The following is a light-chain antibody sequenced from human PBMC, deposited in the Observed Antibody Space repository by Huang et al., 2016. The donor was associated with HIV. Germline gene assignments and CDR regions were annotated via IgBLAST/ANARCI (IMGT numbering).Light chain of an antibody. CDR1: HDINTY. V-gene: IGKV3-11*01. CDR3: QQRSNWPPFT. CDR2: YAS. J-gene: IGKJ3*01. Sequence: EILLTQSPATLSFSPGEKATLSCRASHDINTYLAWYQHKRGQYPSLLIYYASYRATDIPARFRGSGSGTNFTLTINNLEPEDFAVYFCQQRSNWPPFTFGPGTKVDVK.